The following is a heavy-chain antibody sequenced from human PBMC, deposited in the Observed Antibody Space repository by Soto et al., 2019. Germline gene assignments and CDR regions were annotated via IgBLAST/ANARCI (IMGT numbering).Heavy chain of an antibody. CDR1: GGSISGSPHY. CDR2: IYYSGST. D-gene: IGHD2-15*01. J-gene: IGHJ4*02. V-gene: IGHV4-39*01. Sequence: QLQLQESGPGLVKPSETLSLTCTVSGGSISGSPHYWGWIRQPPGRGLEWIGSIYYSGSTYYNPSLKSRVTISVDTSKNQFSLKLSSVNAADTAVYYCARRLYCSGGTCYHHFDYWGQGTLVTVSS. CDR3: ARRLYCSGGTCYHHFDY.